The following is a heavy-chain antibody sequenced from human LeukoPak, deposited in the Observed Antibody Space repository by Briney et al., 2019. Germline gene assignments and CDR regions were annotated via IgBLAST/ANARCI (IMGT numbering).Heavy chain of an antibody. CDR3: AKSLAAARDY. J-gene: IGHJ4*02. CDR1: GFTFASCA. V-gene: IGHV3-23*01. CDR2: ISSSGGST. Sequence: GGSLRLSCAASGFTFASCAMSWVRQAPGKRLEWVSSISSSGGSTYYTDSVKGRFTISRDNSKNTLYLQVNSLRAEDTAVYYCAKSLAAARDYWGQGTLVTVSS. D-gene: IGHD6-13*01.